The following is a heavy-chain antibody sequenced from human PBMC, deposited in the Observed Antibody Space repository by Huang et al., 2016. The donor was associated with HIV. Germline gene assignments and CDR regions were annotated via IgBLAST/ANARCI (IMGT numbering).Heavy chain of an antibody. V-gene: IGHV1-18*04. J-gene: IGHJ3*01. CDR3: VRDGCILFGELFFLDSFDL. Sequence: QVHLLQSGAEVKKPGASVKVSCKASGNRCNTYGISWVRQAPGQGVEWMGWCRAHSDKTYYGPKFWGRLTVTTDTSTSTTYMDLTSLTSDDTAGYYCVRDGCILFGELFFLDSFDLWGQGTTVTVSS. CDR2: CRAHSDKT. CDR1: GNRCNTYG. D-gene: IGHD3-10*02.